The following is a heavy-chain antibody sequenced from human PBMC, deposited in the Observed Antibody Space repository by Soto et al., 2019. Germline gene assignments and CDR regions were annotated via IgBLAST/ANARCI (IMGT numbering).Heavy chain of an antibody. J-gene: IGHJ4*02. V-gene: IGHV1-69*12. D-gene: IGHD3-10*01. CDR2: ITPMFETA. CDR1: GGSFSTYV. Sequence: QVQLVQSGAQVKKPGSSVRVSCKASGGSFSTYVNTWVRQAPGQGLEWMGGITPMFETASYAQKFQGRVTLSADESTTTAYMELSNLTSEDTAVYYCARGRLGVHDFDYWGQGTLVTVSS. CDR3: ARGRLGVHDFDY.